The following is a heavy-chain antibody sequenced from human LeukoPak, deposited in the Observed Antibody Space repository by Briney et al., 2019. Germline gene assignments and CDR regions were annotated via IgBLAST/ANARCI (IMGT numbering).Heavy chain of an antibody. CDR1: RFTFSSYS. CDR2: ISTTSSTI. V-gene: IGHV3-48*01. CDR3: AREGYYYGSGSPYCFDR. Sequence: GGSLRLSCAASRFTFSSYSMNWVRQAPGKGLEWVSYISTTSSTIYYADSVKGRFTISRDNDKNSLYLQMNSLRAEDTAVYYCAREGYYYGSGSPYCFDRWGQGALVTVSS. D-gene: IGHD3-10*01. J-gene: IGHJ4*02.